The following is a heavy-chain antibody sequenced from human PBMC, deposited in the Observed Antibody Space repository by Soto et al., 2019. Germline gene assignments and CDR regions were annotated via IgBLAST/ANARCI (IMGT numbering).Heavy chain of an antibody. CDR1: GFTFSSYA. D-gene: IGHD3-9*01. CDR3: ARYLGTSRYFGSFFDY. J-gene: IGHJ4*02. V-gene: IGHV3-23*01. CDR2: ISGSGGST. Sequence: GGSLTLSCAASGFTFSSYAMSWVRQAPGKGLEWVSAISGSGGSTYYADSVKGRFTISRDNSKNTLYLQMNSLRAEDTAVYYCARYLGTSRYFGSFFDYWGQGTLVTVSS.